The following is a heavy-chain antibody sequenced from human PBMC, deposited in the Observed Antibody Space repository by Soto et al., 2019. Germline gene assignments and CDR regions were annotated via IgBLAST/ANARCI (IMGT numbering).Heavy chain of an antibody. Sequence: CTVSGGSINDYYWSWTRQPPGKGLEWIAYGLRPDYTGYNPSLRNRVTISSDTSKNQFSLRLISVTAADTAVYYCVAGPDRAKSAYWGQGTLVTVSS. J-gene: IGHJ4*01. CDR2: GLRPDYT. CDR1: GGSINDYY. CDR3: VAGPDRAKSAY. V-gene: IGHV4-59*01.